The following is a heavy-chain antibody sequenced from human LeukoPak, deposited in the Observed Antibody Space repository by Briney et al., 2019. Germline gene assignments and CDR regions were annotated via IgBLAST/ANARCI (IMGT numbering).Heavy chain of an antibody. J-gene: IGHJ4*02. V-gene: IGHV3-23*01. CDR3: AKRIYDILTGQTGFDY. Sequence: PGGSLRLSCAASGLTFSSYAMSWVRQAPGKGLEWVSAISGSGGSTYYADSVKGRFTISRDNSKNTLYLQMNSLRAEDTAVYYCAKRIYDILTGQTGFDYWGQGTLVTVSS. D-gene: IGHD3-9*01. CDR2: ISGSGGST. CDR1: GLTFSSYA.